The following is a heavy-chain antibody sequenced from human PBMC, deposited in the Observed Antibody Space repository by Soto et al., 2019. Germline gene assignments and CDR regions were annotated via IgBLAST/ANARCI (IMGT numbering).Heavy chain of an antibody. CDR2: IYSGGST. D-gene: IGHD2-2*01. CDR3: ARALGYCSSTSCQHAFDI. V-gene: IGHV3-53*04. CDR1: GFTVSSNY. J-gene: IGHJ3*02. Sequence: EVQLVESGGGLVQPGGSLRLSCAASGFTVSSNYMSWVRQAPGKGLEWVSVIYSGGSTYYADSVKGRFTISRHNSKNTLYLQMNSLRAEDTAVYYCARALGYCSSTSCQHAFDIWGQGTMVTVSS.